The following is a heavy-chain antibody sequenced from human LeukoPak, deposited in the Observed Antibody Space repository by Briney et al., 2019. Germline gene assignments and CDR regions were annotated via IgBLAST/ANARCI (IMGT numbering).Heavy chain of an antibody. CDR2: IRYDGSNK. CDR3: ARDLELETAVDY. J-gene: IGHJ4*02. D-gene: IGHD1-7*01. CDR1: GFTFSNYA. V-gene: IGHV3-30*02. Sequence: GGSLRLSCAASGFTFSNYAMSWVRQAPGKGLEWVAFIRYDGSNKYYADSVKGRFTISRDNAKNSLYLQMNSLRAEDTAVYYCARDLELETAVDYWGQGTLVTVSS.